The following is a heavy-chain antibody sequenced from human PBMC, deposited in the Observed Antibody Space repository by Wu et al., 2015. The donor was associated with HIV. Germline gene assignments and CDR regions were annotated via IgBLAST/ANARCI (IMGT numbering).Heavy chain of an antibody. CDR2: IIPIFGTA. V-gene: IGHV1-69*13. J-gene: IGHJ4*02. CDR1: GGTFSSYA. CDR3: ARSIGSITMVRGAYYFDY. Sequence: QVQLVQSGAEVKKPGSSVKVSCKASGGTFSSYAISWVRQAPGQGLEWMGRIIPIFGTANYAQKFQGRVTITADESTSTAYMELSSLRSEDTAVYYCARSIGSITMVRGAYYFDYWGQGTLVTVSS. D-gene: IGHD3-10*01.